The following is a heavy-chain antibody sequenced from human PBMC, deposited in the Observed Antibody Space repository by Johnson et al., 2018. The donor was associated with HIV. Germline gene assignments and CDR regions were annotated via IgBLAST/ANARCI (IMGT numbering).Heavy chain of an antibody. V-gene: IGHV3-15*01. CDR2: IKSKYHDETT. CDR1: GFTFKNAW. D-gene: IGHD2-8*01. Sequence: MQLVESGGGFVKPEGSLRLSCAASGFTFKNAWMHWVRQAPGKGLEWIGRIKSKYHDETTDYAAPVKVRFAISRDDSKNTVYLQMNSLKAEDTAVYYCTTGSCIDGVCYAFDVWGQGTMVTVSS. J-gene: IGHJ3*01. CDR3: TTGSCIDGVCYAFDV.